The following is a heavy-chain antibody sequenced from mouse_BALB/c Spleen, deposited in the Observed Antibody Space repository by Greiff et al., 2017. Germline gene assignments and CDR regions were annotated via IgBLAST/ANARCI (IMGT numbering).Heavy chain of an antibody. CDR1: GYTFSSYW. D-gene: IGHD1-1*01. Sequence: QVHVKQSGAELMKPGASVKISCKATGYTFSSYWIEWVKQRPGHGLEWIGEILPGSGSTNYNEKFKGKATFTADTSSNTAYMQLSSLTSEDSAVYYCARIYSSSYYYAMDYWGQGTSVTVSS. CDR3: ARIYSSSYYYAMDY. CDR2: ILPGSGST. J-gene: IGHJ4*01. V-gene: IGHV1-9*01.